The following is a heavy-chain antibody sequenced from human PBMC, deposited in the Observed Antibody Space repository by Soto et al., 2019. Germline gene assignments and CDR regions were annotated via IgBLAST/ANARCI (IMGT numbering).Heavy chain of an antibody. D-gene: IGHD3-22*01. CDR1: GFTFSNAW. Sequence: GGSLRLSCAASGFTFSNAWINWVRQAPGKGLEWVGRIKSKTDGGTTDYAAPVKGRFAISRDDSNNMVYLQMNSLKIEDTAVYYCTTDSYSTIIIVXFDYWGHGTLVTVSS. CDR3: TTDSYSTIIIVXFDY. V-gene: IGHV3-15*07. J-gene: IGHJ4*01. CDR2: IKSKTDGGTT.